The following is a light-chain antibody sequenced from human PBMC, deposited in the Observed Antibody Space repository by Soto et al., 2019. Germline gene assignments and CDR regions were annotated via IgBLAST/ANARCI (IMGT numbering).Light chain of an antibody. CDR2: GNR. V-gene: IGLV1-40*01. CDR3: QAYDYSLTPFV. J-gene: IGLJ3*02. Sequence: QSVLTQPPSVSGAPGQRVTISCTGNNSNLGAGYDVHWYQQLPGAAPKLVIFGNRSRPSGVPERFSGSKSGTSAALANTVLHAEDEADYYCQAYDYSLTPFVFGGGSQMTVL. CDR1: NSNLGAGYD.